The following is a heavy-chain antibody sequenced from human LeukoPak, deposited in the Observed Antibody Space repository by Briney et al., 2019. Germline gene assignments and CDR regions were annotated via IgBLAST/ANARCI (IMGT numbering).Heavy chain of an antibody. CDR1: GFPFSSYG. D-gene: IGHD3-10*01. J-gene: IGHJ4*02. CDR3: ARDLTMVRTMLGY. V-gene: IGHV3-33*01. Sequence: GRSLRLSCAASGFPFSSYGMHWVRQAPGKGLEWVAVIWYDGSNKYYADSVKGRFTISRDNSKNTLYLQMNSLRAEDTAVYYCARDLTMVRTMLGYWGQGTLVTVSS. CDR2: IWYDGSNK.